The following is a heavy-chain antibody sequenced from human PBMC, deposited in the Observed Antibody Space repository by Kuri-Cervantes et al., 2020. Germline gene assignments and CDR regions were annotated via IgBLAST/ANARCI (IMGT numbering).Heavy chain of an antibody. D-gene: IGHD5-24*01. Sequence: GGSLRLSCAASGFTFSSYVMSWVRQAPGKGLEWVSVISGSGGTTHYADSVKGRFAISRDNSKNTLYLQMSSLRADDTAVYYCAKGVGGYNFDSWGQGTLVTVSS. J-gene: IGHJ4*02. CDR1: GFTFSSYV. V-gene: IGHV3-23*01. CDR2: ISGSGGTT. CDR3: AKGVGGYNFDS.